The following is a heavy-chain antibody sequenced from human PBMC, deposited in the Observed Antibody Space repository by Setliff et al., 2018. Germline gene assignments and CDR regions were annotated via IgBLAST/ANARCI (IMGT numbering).Heavy chain of an antibody. V-gene: IGHV4-61*02. Sequence: SETLSLTCTVSGGSISSGPYYWNWFRQPAGKGLEWIGRLYSSGSTNYNPSLKSRVTISVDTSKNQFSLKLSSVTAADTAVYYCASTDWGWGYYFDYWGPETLLVTVSS. CDR1: GGSISSGPYY. D-gene: IGHD7-27*01. J-gene: IGHJ4*03. CDR2: LYSSGST. CDR3: ASTDWGWGYYFDY.